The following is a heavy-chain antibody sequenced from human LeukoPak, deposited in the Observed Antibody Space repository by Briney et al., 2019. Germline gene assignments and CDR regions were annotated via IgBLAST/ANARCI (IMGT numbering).Heavy chain of an antibody. CDR2: ISYDGTNE. CDR1: GFVFRSYG. Sequence: GGSPRLSCAASGFVFRSYGMHWARQAPGKGLEWVAVISYDGTNEYYADSVKGRFTISRDNSKNTLSLQMNSLRAEDTAVYYCARGGYTSSWFYFDYWGPGTLVTVSS. J-gene: IGHJ4*02. CDR3: ARGGYTSSWFYFDY. D-gene: IGHD6-13*01. V-gene: IGHV3-30*03.